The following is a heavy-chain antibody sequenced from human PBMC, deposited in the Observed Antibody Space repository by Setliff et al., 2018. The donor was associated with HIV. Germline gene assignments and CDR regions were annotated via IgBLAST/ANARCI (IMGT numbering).Heavy chain of an antibody. J-gene: IGHJ6*03. V-gene: IGHV3-48*01. CDR1: GFAFVGAE. CDR2: ISSSTSTI. D-gene: IGHD2-15*01. CDR3: ARGGGQYCSGGSCSSRFHYYYYYMDV. Sequence: GGSLRLSCAASGFAFVGAEIHWVRQASGKGLEWVSYISSSTSTIYYADSVKGRFTISRDNAKNSLYLQMNGLRAEDTAVYYCARGGGQYCSGGSCSSRFHYYYYYMDVWGKGTTVTVSS.